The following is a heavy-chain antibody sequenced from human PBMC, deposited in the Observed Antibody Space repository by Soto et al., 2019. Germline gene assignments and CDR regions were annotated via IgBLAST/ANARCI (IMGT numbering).Heavy chain of an antibody. CDR3: AGSPYYYYYMDV. J-gene: IGHJ6*03. CDR2: IYYSGST. Sequence: SETLSLTCTVSGGPISSYYWSWIRQPPGKGLEWIGYIYYSGSTNYNPSLKSRVTISVDTSKNQFSLKLSSVTAADTAVYYCAGSPYYYYYMDVWGKGTMVTVSS. V-gene: IGHV4-59*01. D-gene: IGHD3-10*01. CDR1: GGPISSYY.